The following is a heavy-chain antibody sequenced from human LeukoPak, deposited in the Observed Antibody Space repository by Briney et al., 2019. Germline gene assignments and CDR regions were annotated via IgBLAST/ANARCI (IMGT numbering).Heavy chain of an antibody. CDR2: INPSGGST. Sequence: GASVKVSYKASGYTFTSYYMHWVRQAPGQGLEWMGIINPSGGSTSYAQKFQGRVTMTRDTSTSTVYMELSSLRSEDTAVYYCARDLLSRITMVRGVIMFDPWGQGTLVTVSS. CDR1: GYTFTSYY. J-gene: IGHJ5*02. D-gene: IGHD3-10*01. V-gene: IGHV1-46*01. CDR3: ARDLLSRITMVRGVIMFDP.